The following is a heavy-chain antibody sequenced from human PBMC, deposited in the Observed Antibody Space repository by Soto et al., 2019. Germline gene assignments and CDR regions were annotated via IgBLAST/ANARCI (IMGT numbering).Heavy chain of an antibody. CDR1: GFTFSDYA. D-gene: IGHD4-4*01. CDR3: AKLLRPGLQFFDF. J-gene: IGHJ4*02. Sequence: ESGGGLVQPGGSLRLSCAASGFTFSDYAMSWVRQAPGKGLDWVSAISSSGDHTFYADSVKGRFTISRDNSKNTLYLQVNSLRAEDTAVYYCAKLLRPGLQFFDFWGQGTLITVSS. CDR2: ISSSGDHT. V-gene: IGHV3-23*01.